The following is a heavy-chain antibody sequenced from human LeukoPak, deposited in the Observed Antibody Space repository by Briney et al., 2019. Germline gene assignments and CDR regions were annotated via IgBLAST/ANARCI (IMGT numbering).Heavy chain of an antibody. Sequence: PSETLSLTCTVSGGSISSYYWSWIRQPPGKGLEWIGYIYYSGSTNYNPSLKSRVTMSVDTSKNQFSLKLSSVTAADTAVYYCARDYVGRGDAFDIWGQGTMVTVSS. CDR3: ARDYVGRGDAFDI. CDR1: GGSISSYY. J-gene: IGHJ3*02. V-gene: IGHV4-59*12. CDR2: IYYSGST. D-gene: IGHD1-26*01.